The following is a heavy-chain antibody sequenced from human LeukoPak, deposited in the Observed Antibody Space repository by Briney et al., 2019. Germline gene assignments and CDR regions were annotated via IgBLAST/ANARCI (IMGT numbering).Heavy chain of an antibody. CDR1: GYTFTGYY. Sequence: ASVKVSCKASGYTFTGYYMHWVRQAPGQGLEWMGRINPNSGGTNYAQKFQGRVTMTRDTSNSTAYMELSRLRSDNTAVYYCARTVAGDNDAFDIWGQGTMVTVSS. CDR3: ARTVAGDNDAFDI. V-gene: IGHV1-2*06. J-gene: IGHJ3*02. CDR2: INPNSGGT. D-gene: IGHD6-19*01.